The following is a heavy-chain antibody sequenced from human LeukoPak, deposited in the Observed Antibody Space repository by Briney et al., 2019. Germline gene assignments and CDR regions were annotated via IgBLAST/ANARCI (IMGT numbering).Heavy chain of an antibody. Sequence: SETLSLTCTVSGGSISSGGYYWSWIRQPPGKGLEWIGYIHHSGSTYYNPSLKSRVTISVDTSKNQFSLKLSSVTAADTAVYYCARVGDGYSSGWYVRGFDYWGQGTLVTVSS. CDR2: IHHSGST. J-gene: IGHJ4*02. CDR3: ARVGDGYSSGWYVRGFDY. V-gene: IGHV4-30-2*01. D-gene: IGHD6-19*01. CDR1: GGSISSGGYY.